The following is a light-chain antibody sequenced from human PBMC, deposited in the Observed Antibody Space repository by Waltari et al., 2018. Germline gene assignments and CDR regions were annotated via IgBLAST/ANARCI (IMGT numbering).Light chain of an antibody. CDR1: QSIRSN. V-gene: IGKV3-15*01. Sequence: EIVLTQSPATLSLSPGETATLSCRASQSIRSNLAGYQHKPGQAPRLLIYGASTRATGIPARFSGSGSGTEFTLTISSLQSEDFAVYFCQQYDNWLGTFGQGTKVEIK. CDR3: QQYDNWLGT. J-gene: IGKJ1*01. CDR2: GAS.